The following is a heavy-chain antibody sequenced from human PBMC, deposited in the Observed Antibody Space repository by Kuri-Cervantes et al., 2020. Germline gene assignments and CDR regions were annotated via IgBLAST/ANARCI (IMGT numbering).Heavy chain of an antibody. CDR3: ARFGDYDEYFQH. Sequence: ASVKVSCKASGYTFTSYAMHWVRQATGQGLEWMGWMNPNSGNTGYAQKFQGRVTMTRNTSISTAYMELSSLRSEDTAVYYCARFGDYDEYFQHWGQGTLVTVSS. CDR2: MNPNSGNT. V-gene: IGHV1-8*01. J-gene: IGHJ1*01. CDR1: GYTFTSYA. D-gene: IGHD4-17*01.